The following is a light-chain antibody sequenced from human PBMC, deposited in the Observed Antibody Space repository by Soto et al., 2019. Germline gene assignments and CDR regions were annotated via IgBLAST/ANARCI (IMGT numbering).Light chain of an antibody. Sequence: EIVLTQSPGTLSLSPGERATLSYRASQTVNDMYLAWYQHKPGQAPRLLIYASNRSTGIPDRCNGSGSRTDFTLSINRPEAEYFAVYYCQHYGTSALFDPGTKVEIK. CDR3: QHYGTSAL. CDR1: QTVNDMY. CDR2: AS. J-gene: IGKJ3*01. V-gene: IGKV3-20*01.